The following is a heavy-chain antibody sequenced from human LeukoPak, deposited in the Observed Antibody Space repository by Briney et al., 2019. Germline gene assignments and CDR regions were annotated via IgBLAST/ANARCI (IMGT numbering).Heavy chain of an antibody. CDR3: ARHKSSGTYPLDY. D-gene: IGHD1-26*01. CDR2: IYFSGST. CDR1: GGSISTYF. Sequence: SETQSLTCTVSGGSISTYFWSWIRQPPGKGLEWIGHIYFSGSTNYNPSLKSRVTISVDTSKNQFSLKLSSVTAADTAVYYCARHKSSGTYPLDYWGQGTLVTVSS. V-gene: IGHV4-59*08. J-gene: IGHJ4*02.